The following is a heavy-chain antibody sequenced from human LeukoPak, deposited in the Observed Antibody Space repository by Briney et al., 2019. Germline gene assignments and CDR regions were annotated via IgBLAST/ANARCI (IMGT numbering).Heavy chain of an antibody. J-gene: IGHJ3*02. Sequence: SETLFLTCNVSGGSINGYYWSWIRQPPGQRLEWIGYMYYSDDTSYSPSLKSRVTISVDTSKNQFSLNLNSVTAADTAVYYCARHSPTARGNNAFDIWGHGTMVTVSS. CDR2: MYYSDDT. CDR3: ARHSPTARGNNAFDI. D-gene: IGHD3-10*01. CDR1: GGSINGYY. V-gene: IGHV4-59*08.